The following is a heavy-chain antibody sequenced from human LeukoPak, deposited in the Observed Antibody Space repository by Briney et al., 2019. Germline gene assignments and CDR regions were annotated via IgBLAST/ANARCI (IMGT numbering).Heavy chain of an antibody. Sequence: PGGSLRLSCSASGFTFSSYAMHWVRHAPGKGLECVSSISSNGGSTYYADSVKGRFTISRDNYQNTLYLQMSSLRAEDTAVYYCVKSVAGLSGFDPWGQGTLVTVSS. CDR1: GFTFSSYA. V-gene: IGHV3-64D*06. CDR2: ISSNGGST. D-gene: IGHD2-15*01. J-gene: IGHJ5*02. CDR3: VKSVAGLSGFDP.